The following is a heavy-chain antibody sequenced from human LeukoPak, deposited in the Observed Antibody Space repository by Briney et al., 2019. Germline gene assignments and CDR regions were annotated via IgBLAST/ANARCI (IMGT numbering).Heavy chain of an antibody. CDR2: FFQSGST. J-gene: IGHJ2*01. CDR1: GDSISSGVYS. D-gene: IGHD3-16*02. CDR3: AREIEHNDYVWGGDRYTGWYFDL. Sequence: PSQTLSLTCAVSGDSISSGVYSWSWIRQPPGKGLEWIGYFFQSGSTAYNPSLKSRVSISLDRSKNQFSLRLTSVTAADTAVYYCAREIEHNDYVWGGDRYTGWYFDLWGRGTLVAVSS. V-gene: IGHV4-30-2*01.